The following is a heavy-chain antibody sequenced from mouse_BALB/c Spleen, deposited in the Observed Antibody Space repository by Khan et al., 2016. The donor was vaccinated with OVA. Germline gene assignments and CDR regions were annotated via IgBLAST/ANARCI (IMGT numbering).Heavy chain of an antibody. J-gene: IGHJ3*01. CDR2: ISSGADYT. D-gene: IGHD4-1*01. V-gene: IGHV5-6*01. Sequence: EVELVESGGDLVKPGGSLKLSCAASGFTFSAYSMSWVRQTPDKRLEWVATISSGADYTYYPDGVKGRFTISRDNAKNTLYQQMSSLTSEETAMYYCASHLTGSFAYWGQGTLVTVSA. CDR1: GFTFSAYS. CDR3: ASHLTGSFAY.